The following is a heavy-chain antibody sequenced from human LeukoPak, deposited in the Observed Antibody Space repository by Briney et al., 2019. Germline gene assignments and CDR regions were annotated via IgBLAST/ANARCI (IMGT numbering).Heavy chain of an antibody. Sequence: GGSLRLSCAASGFTFSSYSMNWVRQAPGKGLEWVAVISYDGSNKYYADSVKGRFTISRDNSKNTLYLQMNSLRAEDTAVYYCARDPEWLVPIDYWGQGTLVTVSS. D-gene: IGHD6-19*01. CDR3: ARDPEWLVPIDY. J-gene: IGHJ4*02. CDR2: ISYDGSNK. CDR1: GFTFSSYS. V-gene: IGHV3-30*03.